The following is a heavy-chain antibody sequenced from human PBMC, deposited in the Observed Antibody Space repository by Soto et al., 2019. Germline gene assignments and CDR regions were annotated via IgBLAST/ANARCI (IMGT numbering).Heavy chain of an antibody. Sequence: SATLSLTCTVSGGSISSSSYYWGWIRQPPGKGLEWIGSIYYSGSTYYNPSLKSRVTISVDTSKNQFSLKLSSVTAADTAVYYCARGAADTAMVDSWGQGTLVTVSS. CDR2: IYYSGST. J-gene: IGHJ5*01. CDR1: GGSISSSSYY. D-gene: IGHD5-18*01. CDR3: ARGAADTAMVDS. V-gene: IGHV4-39*01.